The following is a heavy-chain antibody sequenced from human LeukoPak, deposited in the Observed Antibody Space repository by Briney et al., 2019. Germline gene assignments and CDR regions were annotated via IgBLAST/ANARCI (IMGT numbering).Heavy chain of an antibody. CDR2: ISSSSSYM. CDR1: GFIFSSYS. D-gene: IGHD6-19*01. Sequence: GGSLRLSCAASGFIFSSYSMNWVRQAPGKGLEWVSSISSSSSYMYYADSVKGRFTISRDNAKNSLYLQVNSLRAEDTAVYYCARTMGISSGFRYFDYWGQGTLVTVSS. CDR3: ARTMGISSGFRYFDY. J-gene: IGHJ4*02. V-gene: IGHV3-21*01.